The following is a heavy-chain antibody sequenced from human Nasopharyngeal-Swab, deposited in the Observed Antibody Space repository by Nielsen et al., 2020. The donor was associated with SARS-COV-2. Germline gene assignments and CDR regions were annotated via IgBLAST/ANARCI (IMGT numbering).Heavy chain of an antibody. CDR3: ARARPVWGAVVVPAAISAH. CDR2: ISYDGSNK. V-gene: IGHV3-30-3*01. Sequence: VGQAAGKGLVWVAVISYDGSNKYYADSVKGRFTISRDNSKNTLYLQMNSLRAEDTAVYYCARARPVWGAVVVPAAISAHWGQGTLVTVSS. J-gene: IGHJ4*02. D-gene: IGHD2-2*01.